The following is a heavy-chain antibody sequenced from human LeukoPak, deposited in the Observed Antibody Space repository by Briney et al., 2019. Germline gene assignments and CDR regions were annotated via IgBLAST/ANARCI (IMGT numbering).Heavy chain of an antibody. D-gene: IGHD3-3*01. CDR3: ARGDFWSGRHHFDY. CDR2: INHSGST. CDR1: GGSFSGYY. V-gene: IGHV4-34*01. J-gene: IGHJ4*02. Sequence: SETLSLTCAVYGGSFSGYYWSWIRQPPGKGLEWIGEINHSGSTNYNPSLKSRVTISVDTSKNQFSLKLSSVTAADTAVYYCARGDFWSGRHHFDYWGQGTLVTVSS.